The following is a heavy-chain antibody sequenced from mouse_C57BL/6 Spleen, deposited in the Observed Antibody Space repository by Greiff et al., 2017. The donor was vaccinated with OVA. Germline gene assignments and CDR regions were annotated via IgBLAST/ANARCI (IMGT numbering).Heavy chain of an antibody. CDR1: GYTFTSYG. J-gene: IGHJ1*03. Sequence: QVQLKESGAELARPGASVKLSCKASGYTFTSYGISWVKQRTGQGLEWIGEIYPRSGNTYYNEKFKGKATLTADKSSSTAYMELRSLTSEDSAVYFCARVYDGLWYFDVWGTGTTVTVSS. V-gene: IGHV1-81*01. D-gene: IGHD2-3*01. CDR2: IYPRSGNT. CDR3: ARVYDGLWYFDV.